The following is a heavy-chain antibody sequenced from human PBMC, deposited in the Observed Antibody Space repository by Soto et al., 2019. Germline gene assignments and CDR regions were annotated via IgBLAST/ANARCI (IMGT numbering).Heavy chain of an antibody. J-gene: IGHJ5*02. CDR2: IYYSGST. V-gene: IGHV4-59*01. CDR3: ARVNDFWTGYYSTNWFDP. D-gene: IGHD3-3*01. Sequence: SETLSLTCTVSGGSISSYYWTWIRQPPGKGLEWIGYIYYSGSTNHNPSLKSRVTISVDTSKNQFSLKLSSVTAADTAVYYCARVNDFWTGYYSTNWFDPWGQGTLVTGSA. CDR1: GGSISSYY.